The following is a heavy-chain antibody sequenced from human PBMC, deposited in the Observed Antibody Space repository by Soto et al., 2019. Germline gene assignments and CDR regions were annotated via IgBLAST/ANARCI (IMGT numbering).Heavy chain of an antibody. CDR1: GFTFTNFA. D-gene: IGHD6-19*01. Sequence: SLRLSCAASGFTFTNFAMSWVRQAPGRGLEWVSGISASGRDTYYADSVKDRFTVSRDNSKNTLYLQMNSLRAEDTAIYYCAKGKASGWYYFDYWGQGAPVTFSS. CDR3: AKGKASGWYYFDY. V-gene: IGHV3-23*01. J-gene: IGHJ4*02. CDR2: ISASGRDT.